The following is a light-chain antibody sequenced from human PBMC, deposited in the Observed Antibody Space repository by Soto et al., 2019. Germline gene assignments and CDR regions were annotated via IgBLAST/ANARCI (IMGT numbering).Light chain of an antibody. V-gene: IGKV1-33*01. CDR1: HDIRNS. J-gene: IGKJ2*01. CDR2: EAS. Sequence: DIQMTQSPSSLSTSVGERVTITCQASHDIRNSLNCYQQKPGKAPNLLIYEASKLQTGVPSRFSGGGSGTHFTFTISNLQPEDIATYYCQHYDNLPRYTFGLGTKVDIK. CDR3: QHYDNLPRYT.